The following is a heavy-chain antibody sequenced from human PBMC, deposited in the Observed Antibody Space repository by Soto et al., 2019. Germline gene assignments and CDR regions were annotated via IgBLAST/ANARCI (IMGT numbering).Heavy chain of an antibody. V-gene: IGHV1-18*01. Sequence: ASVKVSCKASGYTFTNSGIIWVRQAPGQGLEWLGWINTDNGNTNYAQHLQGRVTLTTDTSTSTAYMDLRSLRSDDTAVYYCASGVDSGDQYYFYYWGKGTLVTVSA. CDR3: ASGVDSGDQYYFYY. CDR1: GYTFTNSG. CDR2: INTDNGNT. J-gene: IGHJ4*02. D-gene: IGHD7-27*01.